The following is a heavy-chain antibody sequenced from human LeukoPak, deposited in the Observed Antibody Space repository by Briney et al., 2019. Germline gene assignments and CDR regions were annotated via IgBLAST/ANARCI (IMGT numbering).Heavy chain of an antibody. CDR2: IYTSGST. V-gene: IGHV4-4*07. CDR3: ARQDGGLLWFGELSTNDAFDI. D-gene: IGHD3-10*01. J-gene: IGHJ3*02. Sequence: SETLSLTCTVSGGSISSYYWSWIRQPAGKGLEWIGRIYTSGSTNYNPSLKSRVTMSVDTSKNQSSLKLSSVTAADTAVYYCARQDGGLLWFGELSTNDAFDIWGQGTMVTVSS. CDR1: GGSISSYY.